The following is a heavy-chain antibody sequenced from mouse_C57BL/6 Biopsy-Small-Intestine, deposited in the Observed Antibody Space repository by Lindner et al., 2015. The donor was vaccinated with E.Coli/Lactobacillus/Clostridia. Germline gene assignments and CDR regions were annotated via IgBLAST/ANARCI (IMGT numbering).Heavy chain of an antibody. CDR2: ISAYNGNT. CDR1: GYTFTSYG. D-gene: IGHD1-1*01. Sequence: SVKVSCKASGYTFTSYGISWVRQAPRQGLEWMGWISAYNGNTNYAQKLQGRVTMTTDTSTSTAYMELRSLRSDDTAVYYCARRPYYYDSSGCSDLYYFDYWGQGTLVTVSS. V-gene: IGHV1-74*01. CDR3: ARRPYYYDSSGCSDLYYFDY. J-gene: IGHJ2*01.